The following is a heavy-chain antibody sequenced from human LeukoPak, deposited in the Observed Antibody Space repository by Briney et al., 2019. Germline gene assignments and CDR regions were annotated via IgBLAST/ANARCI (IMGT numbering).Heavy chain of an antibody. J-gene: IGHJ4*02. D-gene: IGHD5-12*01. CDR2: IKQDGGEK. Sequence: GGSLRLSCAASGFTFSSYWMSWVRQAPGKGLEWVANIKQDGGEKYYVESVKGRFTISRDNVKNSLYLQMNSLRLEDTAVYYCARARGGYDLDYWGQGTLVTVSS. V-gene: IGHV3-7*01. CDR3: ARARGGYDLDY. CDR1: GFTFSSYW.